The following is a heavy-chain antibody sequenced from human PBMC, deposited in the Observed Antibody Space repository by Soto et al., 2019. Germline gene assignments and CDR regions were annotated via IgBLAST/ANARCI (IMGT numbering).Heavy chain of an antibody. Sequence: LSLTCAVSGDAIGSEGCSWSWIRQPPGKGLEWIGHIHHNGGTSYNPSLKSRVTISGDRSKNQLSLEMTSVTAADTAVYYCARADGTTTFGYFDYWGQGTLVTVSS. D-gene: IGHD4-4*01. J-gene: IGHJ4*02. CDR1: GDAIGSEGCS. V-gene: IGHV4-30-2*01. CDR3: ARADGTTTFGYFDY. CDR2: IHHNGGT.